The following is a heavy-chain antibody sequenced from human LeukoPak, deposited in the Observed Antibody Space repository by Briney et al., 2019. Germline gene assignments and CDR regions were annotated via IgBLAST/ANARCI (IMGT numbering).Heavy chain of an antibody. CDR2: ISGSGGST. Sequence: GGSLRLSCAASGFTFSSYGMSWVRQAPGKGLEWVSAISGSGGSTYYADSAKGRFTISRDNAKSSVYLQMNSLRAEDTAVYYCAGGYSSSWYTFDPWGQGTLVTVSS. CDR3: AGGYSSSWYTFDP. J-gene: IGHJ5*02. D-gene: IGHD6-13*01. V-gene: IGHV3-23*01. CDR1: GFTFSSYG.